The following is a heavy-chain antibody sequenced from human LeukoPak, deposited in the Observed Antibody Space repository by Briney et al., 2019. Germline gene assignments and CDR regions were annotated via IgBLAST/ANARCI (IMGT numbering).Heavy chain of an antibody. CDR3: ARGEYYYDSSGYSFDY. D-gene: IGHD3-22*01. CDR2: INPNSGGT. CDR1: GYTFTGYY. J-gene: IGHJ4*02. V-gene: IGHV1-2*06. Sequence: ASVKVSCKASGYTFTGYYMHWVRQAPGQGLEWTGRINPNSGGTNYAQKFQGRVTMTRDTSISTAYMELSGLRSDDTAVYYCARGEYYYDSSGYSFDYWGQGTLVTVSS.